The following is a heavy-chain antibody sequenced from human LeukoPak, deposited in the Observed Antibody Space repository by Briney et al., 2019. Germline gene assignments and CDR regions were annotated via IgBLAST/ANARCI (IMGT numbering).Heavy chain of an antibody. Sequence: ASVKVSCKVSGYTLTELSMHWVRQAPGKGLEWMGGFDPEDGDTIYAQKFQGRVTMTEDTSTDTAYMELSSLRSEDTAVYYCATAPSGPLVTNWFDPWGQGTLVTVSS. CDR3: ATAPSGPLVTNWFDP. V-gene: IGHV1-24*01. D-gene: IGHD1-26*01. CDR1: GYTLTELS. CDR2: FDPEDGDT. J-gene: IGHJ5*02.